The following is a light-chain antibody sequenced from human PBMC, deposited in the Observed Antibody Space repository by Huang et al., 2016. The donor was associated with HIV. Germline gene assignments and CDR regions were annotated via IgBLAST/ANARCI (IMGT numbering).Light chain of an antibody. CDR1: QSVSNY. V-gene: IGKV3-11*01. CDR2: DAS. Sequence: EIVLTQSPATLSLSPGERATLSCRASQSVSNYLAWYQQKSSQAPRLLIYDASNRATGSPARFSGSGSGTDFTLTISSLEPEDFAVYYCQQRNSWPPIFTFGPGTKVDIK. J-gene: IGKJ3*01. CDR3: QQRNSWPPIFT.